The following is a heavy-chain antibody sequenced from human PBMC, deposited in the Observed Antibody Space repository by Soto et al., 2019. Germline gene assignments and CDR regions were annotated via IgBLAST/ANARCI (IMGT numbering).Heavy chain of an antibody. CDR3: ARDGWFGELFSDY. J-gene: IGHJ4*02. Sequence: SETLSLTCTVSGGSISSYYWSWIRQPPGKGLEWIGYIYYSGSTNYNPSLKSRVTISVDTSKNQFSLKLNSVTAADTAVYYCARDGWFGELFSDYWGQGTLVTVSS. D-gene: IGHD3-10*01. CDR2: IYYSGST. V-gene: IGHV4-59*01. CDR1: GGSISSYY.